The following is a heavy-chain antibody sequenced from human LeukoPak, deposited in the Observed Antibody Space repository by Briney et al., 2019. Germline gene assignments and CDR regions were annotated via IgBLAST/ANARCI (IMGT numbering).Heavy chain of an antibody. D-gene: IGHD6-19*01. CDR3: TKAGGGSGWYGAY. J-gene: IGHJ4*02. CDR1: GFTFSSYA. Sequence: GGSLRLSCAASGFTFSSYAMSWVRQAPGKGLEWVSAISGSGDRIYYADSVKGRFTISRDNSENTLYLQMNSLRADDTAVYYRTKAGGGSGWYGAYWGQGTLVTVSS. V-gene: IGHV3-23*01. CDR2: ISGSGDRI.